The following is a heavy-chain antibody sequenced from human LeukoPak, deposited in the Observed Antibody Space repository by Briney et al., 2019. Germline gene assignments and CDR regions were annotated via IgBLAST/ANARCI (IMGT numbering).Heavy chain of an antibody. D-gene: IGHD2-21*02. CDR1: GGSISSNSDY. CDR3: ARMAVTEFDP. J-gene: IGHJ5*02. Sequence: PSQTLSLTCTVSGGSISSNSDYWSWIRQPAGKELEWIGRFYSSGSTSYNPSLKSRVTISVVTSKNQFSLRLTSVTAADTAVYYCARMAVTEFDPWGQGTLVTVSS. V-gene: IGHV4-61*02. CDR2: FYSSGST.